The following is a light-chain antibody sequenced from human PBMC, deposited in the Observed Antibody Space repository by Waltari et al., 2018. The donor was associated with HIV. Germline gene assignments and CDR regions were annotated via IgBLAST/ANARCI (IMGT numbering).Light chain of an antibody. Sequence: QSVLTQPPSVSEAPRQRVTISCSGSSSNLGNNAVNWYQQLPGKAPKLLIYYDDLLPSGVSDRCSGSKSGTSASLAISGLQSEDEADYYCAAWDDSLNDLVFGGGTKLTVL. CDR1: SSNLGNNA. V-gene: IGLV1-36*01. CDR2: YDD. J-gene: IGLJ2*01. CDR3: AAWDDSLNDLV.